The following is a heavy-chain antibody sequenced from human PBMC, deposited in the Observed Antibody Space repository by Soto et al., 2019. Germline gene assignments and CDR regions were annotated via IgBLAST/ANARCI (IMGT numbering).Heavy chain of an antibody. V-gene: IGHV3-30*02. Sequence: GGSLRLSCAASGFTFSSYGMHWVRQAPGKGLEWVAVIWYDGSNKYYADSVKGRFTISRDNSKNTLYLQMNSLRAEDTAVYYCAVGYCISTSCYAPRLYYYGMDVWGQGTTVTVSS. CDR2: IWYDGSNK. CDR3: AVGYCISTSCYAPRLYYYGMDV. J-gene: IGHJ6*02. D-gene: IGHD2-2*01. CDR1: GFTFSSYG.